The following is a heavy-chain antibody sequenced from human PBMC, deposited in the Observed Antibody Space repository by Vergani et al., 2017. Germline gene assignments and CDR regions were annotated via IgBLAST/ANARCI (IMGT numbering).Heavy chain of an antibody. CDR3: ARVLVRGVITSXFDY. Sequence: QVQLVQSGAEVKKPGSSVKVSCKASGGTFSSYAISWVRQAPGQGLEWMGGISPIFGTANYAQKFQGRVTVTADESTSTAYMELSSLRSEDTAVYYCARVLVRGVITSXFDYWGQGTLVTVSS. J-gene: IGHJ4*02. CDR1: GGTFSSYA. V-gene: IGHV1-69*01. CDR2: ISPIFGTA. D-gene: IGHD3-10*01.